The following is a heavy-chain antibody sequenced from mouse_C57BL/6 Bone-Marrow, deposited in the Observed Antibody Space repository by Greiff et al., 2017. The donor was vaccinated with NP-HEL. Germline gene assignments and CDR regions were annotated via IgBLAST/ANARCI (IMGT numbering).Heavy chain of an antibody. CDR2: IDPEAGDT. V-gene: IGHV14-1*01. J-gene: IGHJ1*03. CDR3: TTGYGYEGLYCDFDF. Sequence: VQLQQSGAELVRPGASVKLSCTASGFNIKDYYMHWVKQRPEQGLEWIGRIDPEAGDTEYAAKFQGKATLTADTSSSTAYLPLSSLTSEDPAVYYCTTGYGYEGLYCDFDFWGTGTTVTVSS. D-gene: IGHD2-2*01. CDR1: GFNIKDYY.